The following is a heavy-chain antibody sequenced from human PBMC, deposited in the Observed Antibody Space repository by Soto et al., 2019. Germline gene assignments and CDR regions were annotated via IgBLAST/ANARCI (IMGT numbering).Heavy chain of an antibody. V-gene: IGHV1-46*01. Sequence: QVQLVQSGAEVKKPGASVKVSCKTSGYSFTNYYLHWVRQAPGRGLEGMGLINPSGISTSYAQKFPGRVTMTRDTSTSTVYTDLSSPRSADTAVYYCARSDHVVVAAYSPVSLDYRGQGTLVTVSS. CDR1: GYSFTNYY. J-gene: IGHJ4*02. CDR2: INPSGIST. D-gene: IGHD2-15*01. CDR3: ARSDHVVVAAYSPVSLDY.